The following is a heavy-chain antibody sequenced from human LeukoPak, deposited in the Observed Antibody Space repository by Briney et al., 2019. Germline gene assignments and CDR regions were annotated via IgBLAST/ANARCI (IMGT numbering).Heavy chain of an antibody. CDR2: IYYSGST. D-gene: IGHD5-18*01. J-gene: IGHJ6*03. CDR1: GGSIRSYY. Sequence: SETLSLTCTVSGGSIRSYYRSWIRQPPGKGLEGIGYIYYSGSTNYNPSLKSRVTISVDTSKNQFSLKLSSVTAADTAVYYCARGDARGYSYGYYYYYMDVWGKGTTVTVSS. CDR3: ARGDARGYSYGYYYYYMDV. V-gene: IGHV4-59*01.